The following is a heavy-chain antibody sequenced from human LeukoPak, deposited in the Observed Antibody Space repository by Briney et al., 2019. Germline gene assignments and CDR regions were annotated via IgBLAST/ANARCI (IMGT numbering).Heavy chain of an antibody. V-gene: IGHV1-69*05. D-gene: IGHD3-10*01. CDR2: IIPIFSTA. CDR3: ARVGEGKFDY. J-gene: IGHJ4*02. Sequence: SVKVSCKASGGTFSSYAINWVRQAPGQGLEWMGGIIPIFSTANYAQKFQGRVTITTDESTSTAYMELSRLRSEDTAVYYCARVGEGKFDYWGQGTLVTVSS. CDR1: GGTFSSYA.